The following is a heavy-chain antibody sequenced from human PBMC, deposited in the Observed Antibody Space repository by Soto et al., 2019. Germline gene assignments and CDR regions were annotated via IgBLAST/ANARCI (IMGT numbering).Heavy chain of an antibody. CDR1: GFTFSSYG. Sequence: GGSLRLSCAASGFTFSSYGMHWVRQAPGKGLEWVAVIWYDGSNKYYADSVKGRFTISRDNSKNTLYLQMNSLRAEDTAVYYCARDPRPISQQLERAWFDPWGQGTLVTVSS. CDR3: ARDPRPISQQLERAWFDP. J-gene: IGHJ5*02. CDR2: IWYDGSNK. V-gene: IGHV3-33*01. D-gene: IGHD6-13*01.